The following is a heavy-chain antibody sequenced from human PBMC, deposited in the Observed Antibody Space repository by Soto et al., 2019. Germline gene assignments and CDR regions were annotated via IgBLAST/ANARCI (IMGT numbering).Heavy chain of an antibody. CDR1: GGSISSRSYY. J-gene: IGHJ6*02. CDR3: ARPLTMVRGVIADDYYCMNV. Sequence: PSETLFLTCTVSGGSISSRSYYWGWIRQPPGKGLEWIGSIYYSGSTYYNPSLKSRVTISVDTSKNQFSLKLSSVTAADTAVYYCARPLTMVRGVIADDYYCMNVWGQGTRVTVSS. CDR2: IYYSGST. V-gene: IGHV4-39*01. D-gene: IGHD3-10*01.